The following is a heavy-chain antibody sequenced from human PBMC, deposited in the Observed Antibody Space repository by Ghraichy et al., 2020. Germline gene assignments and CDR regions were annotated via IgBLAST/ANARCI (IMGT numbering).Heavy chain of an antibody. J-gene: IGHJ3*02. CDR2: IYSGGST. CDR1: GFTVSSNY. CDR3: ARGFDSVSFDI. V-gene: IGHV3-53*01. Sequence: GESLNISCAASGFTVSSNYMSWVRQAPGKGLEWVSVIYSGGSTYYAESVKGRFTISRDNSKNTLYLQMNSLRAEDTAVYYCARGFDSVSFDIWGQGTMVTVYS. D-gene: IGHD5/OR15-5a*01.